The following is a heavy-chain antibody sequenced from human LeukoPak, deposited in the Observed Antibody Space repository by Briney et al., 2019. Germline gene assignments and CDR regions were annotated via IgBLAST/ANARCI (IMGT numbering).Heavy chain of an antibody. CDR2: ISSSSSYI. D-gene: IGHD6-13*01. CDR3: ARVRWLSAAGTEGNFDY. CDR1: GFTFSSYT. V-gene: IGHV3-21*01. J-gene: IGHJ4*02. Sequence: GSLRLSCAASGFTFSSYTMNWVRQAPGKGLEWVSSISSSSSYIYYADSVKGRFTISRDNAKNSLYLQMDSLRAEDTAVYYCARVRWLSAAGTEGNFDYWGQGTLGTVSS.